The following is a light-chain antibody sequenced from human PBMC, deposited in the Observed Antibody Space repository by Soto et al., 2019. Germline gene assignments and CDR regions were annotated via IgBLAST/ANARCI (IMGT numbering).Light chain of an antibody. Sequence: QSVLTQPPSVSGAPGQRVTISCTGSSSNIGAGYDVHWYQQLPGTAPKLLIYGNSHRPSGVPDRFSGSKSGTSASLAITGLQAEDEAEYYCQSYDSSLSGYVFGTGTKLTVL. V-gene: IGLV1-40*01. CDR3: QSYDSSLSGYV. CDR2: GNS. J-gene: IGLJ1*01. CDR1: SSNIGAGYD.